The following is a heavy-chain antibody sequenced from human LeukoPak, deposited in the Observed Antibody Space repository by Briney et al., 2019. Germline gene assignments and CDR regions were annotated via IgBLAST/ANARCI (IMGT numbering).Heavy chain of an antibody. CDR1: GFIFSSYA. Sequence: GGSLRLSCAASGFIFSSYAMSWVRQAPAKGLQWVSAISNTGGSTYYADSVKGRFTISRDDSKNTLYLQMNNLRAEDTAIYYCAKDLTTVVTSRFDDWGQGTLVTVSS. D-gene: IGHD4-23*01. CDR3: AKDLTTVVTSRFDD. CDR2: ISNTGGST. J-gene: IGHJ4*02. V-gene: IGHV3-23*01.